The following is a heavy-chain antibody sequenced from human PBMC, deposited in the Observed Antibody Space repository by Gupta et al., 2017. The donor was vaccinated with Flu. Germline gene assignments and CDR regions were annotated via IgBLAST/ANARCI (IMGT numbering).Heavy chain of an antibody. Sequence: EVQVLESGGGLLQPGGTLSLSCAASGFPFSLFAMSWVRQATGKGLDWVSGCGGSGRGTSYADYVKGRFTISRDDSKNTVYLKMNILRAEDTAVYYGAKDRSRAVGYYGMDDWGQGTTVTVSS. V-gene: IGHV3-23*01. CDR3: AKDRSRAVGYYGMDD. CDR1: GFPFSLFA. CDR2: CGGSGRGT. J-gene: IGHJ6*01.